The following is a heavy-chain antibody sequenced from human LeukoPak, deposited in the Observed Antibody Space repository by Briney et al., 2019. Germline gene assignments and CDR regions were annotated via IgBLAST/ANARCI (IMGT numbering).Heavy chain of an antibody. CDR2: LSNSGSTI. V-gene: IGHV3-48*03. J-gene: IGHJ4*02. Sequence: PGGSLRLSCAASGFTFRSYEMHWVRQAPGKGLEWVSYLSNSGSTIYYADSVKGRFTISRDNSKNTLYLQMNNLGIEDTAVYYCAKLPTAKGIFYWGQGTLVTVSS. D-gene: IGHD5-24*01. CDR1: GFTFRSYE. CDR3: AKLPTAKGIFY.